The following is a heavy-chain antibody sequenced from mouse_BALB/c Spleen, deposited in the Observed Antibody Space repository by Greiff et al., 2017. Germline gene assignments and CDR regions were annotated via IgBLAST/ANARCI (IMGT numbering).Heavy chain of an antibody. D-gene: IGHD2-10*02. V-gene: IGHV1-77*01. CDR3: ARSYGNGTFAY. CDR1: GYTFTDYY. CDR2: IYPGSGNT. Sequence: QVQLKQSGAELARPGASVKLSCKASGYTFTDYYINWVKQRTGQGLEWIGEIYPGSGNTYYNEKFKGKATLTADKSSSTAYMQLSSLTSEDSAVYFCARSYGNGTFAYWGQGTLVTVSA. J-gene: IGHJ3*01.